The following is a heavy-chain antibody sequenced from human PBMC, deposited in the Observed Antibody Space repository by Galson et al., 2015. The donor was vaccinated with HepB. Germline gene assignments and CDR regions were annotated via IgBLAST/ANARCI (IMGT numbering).Heavy chain of an antibody. J-gene: IGHJ3*02. CDR1: GFTFSSYS. CDR2: ISSSSSTI. CDR3: ARTPSSSWRGDAFDI. Sequence: SLRLSCAASGFTFSSYSMNWVRQAPGKGLEWVSYISSSSSTIYYADSVKGRFTISRDNAKNSLYLQMNSLRAEDTAVYYCARTPSSSWRGDAFDIWGQGTMVTVSS. V-gene: IGHV3-48*01. D-gene: IGHD6-13*01.